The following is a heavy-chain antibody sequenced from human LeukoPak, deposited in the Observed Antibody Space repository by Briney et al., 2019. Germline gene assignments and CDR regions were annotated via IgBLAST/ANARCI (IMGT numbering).Heavy chain of an antibody. CDR1: GYSFINYY. CDR3: ARQYSSGWFRHFDY. Sequence: GESMKISCRCSGYSFINYYIGWVRQMPGKGLECIGVTYPGGSDTSYNPSFKGQVIFSADKSTTTVYLQWSRLQASDTAVYYCARQYSSGWFRHFDYWGQGTLITVSS. CDR2: TYPGGSDT. D-gene: IGHD3-22*01. V-gene: IGHV5-51*01. J-gene: IGHJ4*02.